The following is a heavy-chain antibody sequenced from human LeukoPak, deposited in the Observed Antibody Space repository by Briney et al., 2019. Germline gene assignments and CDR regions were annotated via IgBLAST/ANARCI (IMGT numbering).Heavy chain of an antibody. Sequence: GGSLRLSCAASGFTFSSFEMNWGRQAPGKGREWVSYISHSANTIYYAVSVKGRFTISRYKAKNSLYLQMNSLMSEGTAVYYCARETDSSPLGYWGQGTLVTVSS. J-gene: IGHJ4*02. CDR2: ISHSANTI. CDR1: GFTFSSFE. CDR3: ARETDSSPLGY. V-gene: IGHV3-48*03. D-gene: IGHD6-13*01.